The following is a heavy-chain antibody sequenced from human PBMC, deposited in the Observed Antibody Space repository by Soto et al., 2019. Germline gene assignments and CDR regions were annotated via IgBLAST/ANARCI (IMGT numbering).Heavy chain of an antibody. CDR2: IYYSGRT. V-gene: IGHV4-39*01. CDR3: ARQRTTVVTQAYFDH. CDR1: VEPISSSSYY. Sequence: PSETLSLTCIVPVEPISSSSYYWGWILQPPGKGLEWIGSIYYSGRTYYNPSFKSRVTISIDTSKNQFSLKLSSVTATDTAVYYCARQRTTVVTQAYFDHWGQGALVTVSS. J-gene: IGHJ4*02. D-gene: IGHD2-21*02.